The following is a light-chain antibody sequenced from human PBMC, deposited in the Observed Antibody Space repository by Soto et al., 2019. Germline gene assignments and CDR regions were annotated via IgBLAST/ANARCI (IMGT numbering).Light chain of an antibody. J-gene: IGLJ2*01. Sequence: QSVLTQPPSASGSPGQSVTISCTGTSSDVGGYNYVSWYQQHPGKAPKLMIYEVSKRPSGVPDRFSGSKSDNTASLTVSGLQAEDEADYYCSSYAGSNKEVFGGGTKVTVL. CDR3: SSYAGSNKEV. CDR2: EVS. V-gene: IGLV2-8*01. CDR1: SSDVGGYNY.